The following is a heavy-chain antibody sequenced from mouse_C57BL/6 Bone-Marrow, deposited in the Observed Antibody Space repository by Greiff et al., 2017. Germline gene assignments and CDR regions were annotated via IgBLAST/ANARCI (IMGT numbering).Heavy chain of an antibody. Sequence: QVQLQQPGAELVRPGTSVKLSCKASGYTFTSYWMHWVKQRPGQGLAWIGVIDPSDSYTNYNQKFKGKATLTVDTSSSTAYMQLSSLTSEDSAVYYCARGPEDYWGQGTSVTVSS. CDR2: IDPSDSYT. CDR1: GYTFTSYW. CDR3: ARGPEDY. J-gene: IGHJ4*01. V-gene: IGHV1-59*01.